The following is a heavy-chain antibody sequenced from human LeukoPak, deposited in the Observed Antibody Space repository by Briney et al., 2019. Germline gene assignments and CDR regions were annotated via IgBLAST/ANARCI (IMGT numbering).Heavy chain of an antibody. CDR3: ARAPYSGSYHNYYYYMDV. J-gene: IGHJ6*03. V-gene: IGHV1-69*05. CDR1: GGTFSSYA. D-gene: IGHD1-26*01. CDR2: IIPIFGTA. Sequence: SVKVSCTASGGTFSSYAISWVRQAPGQGLEWMGRIIPIFGTANYTQKFQGRVTITTDESTSTAYMELSSLRSEDTAIYYCARAPYSGSYHNYYYYMDVWGKGTTVTVSS.